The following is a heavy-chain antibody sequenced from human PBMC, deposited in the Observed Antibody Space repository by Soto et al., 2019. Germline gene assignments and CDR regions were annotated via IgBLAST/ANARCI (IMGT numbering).Heavy chain of an antibody. J-gene: IGHJ5*02. CDR1: GYTFTSYD. CDR3: ARERGGRSSYRFDP. V-gene: IGHV1-8*01. Sequence: QVQLVQSGAEVERPEASVKVSCKASGYTFTSYDINWVRQATGQGLEWMGWMNPNSGNTGYAQKFQGRVTMTRNTSISTAYMELSSLRSEDTAVYYCARERGGRSSYRFDPWGQGTLVTVSS. CDR2: MNPNSGNT. D-gene: IGHD6-13*01.